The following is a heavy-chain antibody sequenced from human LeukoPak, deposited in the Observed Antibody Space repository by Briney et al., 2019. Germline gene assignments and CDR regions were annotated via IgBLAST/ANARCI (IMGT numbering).Heavy chain of an antibody. D-gene: IGHD2-15*01. J-gene: IGHJ6*03. CDR2: IYTGGST. Sequence: SETLSLTCTVSGGSFSSYYWSWIRQPAGKGLEWIGRIYTGGSTNYNPSLKSRVTISVDKSKNQFSLKLSSVTAADTAVYYCAIETGYCSSGSCYSEGLDYYYYMDVWGKGTTVTVSS. V-gene: IGHV4-4*07. CDR1: GGSFSSYY. CDR3: AIETGYCSSGSCYSEGLDYYYYMDV.